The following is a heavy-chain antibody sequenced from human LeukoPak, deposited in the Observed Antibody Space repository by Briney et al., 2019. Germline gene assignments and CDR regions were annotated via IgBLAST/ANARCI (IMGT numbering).Heavy chain of an antibody. CDR2: INHSGST. CDR1: GGSFSGYY. CDR3: ARVYMDGYSGPYGMDV. D-gene: IGHD5-12*01. Sequence: SETLSLTCAVYGGSFSGYYWSWIRQPPGKGLEWIGEINHSGSTNYNPCLKSRVTISVDTSKNQFSLKLSSVTAADTAVYYCARVYMDGYSGPYGMDVWGQGTTVTVSS. J-gene: IGHJ6*02. V-gene: IGHV4-34*01.